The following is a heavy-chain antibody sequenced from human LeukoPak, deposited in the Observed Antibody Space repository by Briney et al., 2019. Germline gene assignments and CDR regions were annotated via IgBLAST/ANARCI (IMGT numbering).Heavy chain of an antibody. Sequence: GASVKVSCKASGGTFSSYAISWVRQAPGQGLEWMGGIIPIFGTANYAQKFQGRVTITADESTSTAYMELSSLRSEDTAVYYCARVRNTYYYDSSGRHNQDYYMDVWGKGTTVTVSS. D-gene: IGHD3-22*01. J-gene: IGHJ6*03. CDR1: GGTFSSYA. CDR3: ARVRNTYYYDSSGRHNQDYYMDV. V-gene: IGHV1-69*13. CDR2: IIPIFGTA.